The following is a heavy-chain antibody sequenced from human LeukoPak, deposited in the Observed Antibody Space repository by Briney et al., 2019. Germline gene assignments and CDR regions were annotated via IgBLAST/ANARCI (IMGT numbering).Heavy chain of an antibody. Sequence: NPGGSLRLSCAASGFTFSTYAMNWVRQAPGEGLEWVSSIGGSSTSLYYADSLKGRFTISRDNAKNSLYLQLNSLRAEDTAVYYCARESGGDLGEAFDIWGQGTMVTVSS. CDR1: GFTFSTYA. CDR3: ARESGGDLGEAFDI. D-gene: IGHD1-26*01. J-gene: IGHJ3*02. V-gene: IGHV3-21*01. CDR2: IGGSSTSL.